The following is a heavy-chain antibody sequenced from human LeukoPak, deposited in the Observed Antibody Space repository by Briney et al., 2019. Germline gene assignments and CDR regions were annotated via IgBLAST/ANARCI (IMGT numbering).Heavy chain of an antibody. CDR2: MNPNSGNT. V-gene: IGHV1-8*03. CDR3: ARGIAAAGTWYYYYYMDV. Sequence: GASVKVSCKASGYTFTSYDINWVRQATGQGLEWMGWMNPNSGNTGYAQKFQGRVTITRNTSISTAYMELSSLRSEDTAVYYCARGIAAAGTWYYYYYMDVWGKGTTVTVSS. D-gene: IGHD6-13*01. CDR1: GYTFTSYD. J-gene: IGHJ6*03.